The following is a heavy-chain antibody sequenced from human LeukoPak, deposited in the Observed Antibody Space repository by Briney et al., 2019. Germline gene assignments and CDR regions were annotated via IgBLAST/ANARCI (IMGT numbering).Heavy chain of an antibody. V-gene: IGHV4-4*07. CDR3: ARGGTGSTGFDY. D-gene: IGHD1-7*01. J-gene: IGHJ4*02. CDR2: IYASGSA. CDR1: GGSISSYY. Sequence: PSETLSLTCTVSGGSISSYYWTCIRQPAGKGLEWIGRIYASGSANYNPSLQSRVTMSVDTSKNQFSLKLSSVTAADTAVYYCARGGTGSTGFDYWGQGTLVTVSS.